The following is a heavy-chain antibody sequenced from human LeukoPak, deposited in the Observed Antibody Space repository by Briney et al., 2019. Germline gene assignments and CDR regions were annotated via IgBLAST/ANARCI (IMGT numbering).Heavy chain of an antibody. CDR1: GDSISSYY. D-gene: IGHD6-6*01. CDR2: IYYSGST. J-gene: IGHJ6*03. V-gene: IGHV4-59*01. CDR3: ARDRIAARRHYYYYMDV. Sequence: PSETLTLTCTVSGDSISSYYWSWIRQPPGKGLEWIGYIYYSGSTNYNPSLKSRVTISVDTSKNQFSLKLSSVTAADTAVYYCARDRIAARRHYYYYMDVWGKGTTVTVSS.